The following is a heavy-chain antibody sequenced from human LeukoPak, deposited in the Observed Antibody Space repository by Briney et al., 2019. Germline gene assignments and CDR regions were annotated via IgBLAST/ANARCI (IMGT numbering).Heavy chain of an antibody. CDR2: ISSSSSPI. Sequence: PGGSLRLSCAASGFTFSSYSMNWVRQAPGKGLEWVSYISSSSSPIYYADSVKGRFTVSRDNAKNSLYLQMNSLRAEDTAIYYCARAVWDSSGYYYDYWGQGTLVTVSS. CDR1: GFTFSSYS. V-gene: IGHV3-21*05. J-gene: IGHJ4*02. D-gene: IGHD3-22*01. CDR3: ARAVWDSSGYYYDY.